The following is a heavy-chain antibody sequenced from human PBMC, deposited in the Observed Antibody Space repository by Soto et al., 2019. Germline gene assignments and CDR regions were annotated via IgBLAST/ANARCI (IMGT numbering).Heavy chain of an antibody. CDR3: ERLNWDGGY. V-gene: IGHV4-31*03. D-gene: IGHD1-20*01. J-gene: IGHJ4*02. CDR2: IYYSGST. Sequence: PSETLSLTCTVSGGSISSGGYYWSWIRQHPGKGLEWIGYIYYSGSTFYNPSLKTRVTMSVDTSKNQFSLRLSSVNAADTAMYYCERLNWDGGYWGQGTLGPVS. CDR1: GGSISSGGYY.